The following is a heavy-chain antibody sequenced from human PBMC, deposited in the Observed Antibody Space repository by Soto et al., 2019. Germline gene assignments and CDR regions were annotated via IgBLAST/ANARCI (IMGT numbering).Heavy chain of an antibody. CDR1: GYSFTSYW. CDR3: ARHAITYDILTGYDY. J-gene: IGHJ4*02. CDR2: IYPGDSDT. Sequence: GESLKISCKGSGYSFTSYWIGWVRQIPGKGLEWMGIIYPGDSDTRYSPSFQGQVTISADKSISTAYLQWSSLKASDTAMYYCARHAITYDILTGYDYWGQGTLVTVSS. D-gene: IGHD3-9*01. V-gene: IGHV5-51*01.